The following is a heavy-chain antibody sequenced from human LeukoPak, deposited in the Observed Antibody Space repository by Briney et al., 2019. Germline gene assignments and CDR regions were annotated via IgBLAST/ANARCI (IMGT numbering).Heavy chain of an antibody. CDR3: AKVPSYTVYSYYGMDV. Sequence: GGSLRLSCAASGFTFDDYAMHWVRQAPGKGLEWVSGISWNSGSIGYADSVKGRFTISRDNAKNSLYLQMNSLRAEDTAVYYCAKVPSYTVYSYYGMDVWGQGTAVTVSS. CDR1: GFTFDDYA. CDR2: ISWNSGSI. D-gene: IGHD2-2*02. V-gene: IGHV3-9*01. J-gene: IGHJ6*02.